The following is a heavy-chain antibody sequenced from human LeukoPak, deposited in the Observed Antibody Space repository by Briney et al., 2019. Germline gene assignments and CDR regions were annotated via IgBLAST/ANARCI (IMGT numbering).Heavy chain of an antibody. J-gene: IGHJ4*02. CDR3: ARGEISVGGFDY. D-gene: IGHD3-16*01. CDR2: INHSGST. V-gene: IGHV4-34*01. Sequence: PSETLSLTCAVYGGSFSGYYWSWIRQPPGKGLEWIGEINHSGSTNYNPSLKSRVTISVDTSKNQFSLKLSSVTAADTAMYYCARGEISVGGFDYWGQGTLVTVSS. CDR1: GGSFSGYY.